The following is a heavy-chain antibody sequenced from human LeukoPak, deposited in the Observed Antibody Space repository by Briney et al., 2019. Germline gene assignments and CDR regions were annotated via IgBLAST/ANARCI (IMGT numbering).Heavy chain of an antibody. CDR3: ARDRHGGAFDI. J-gene: IGHJ3*02. D-gene: IGHD3-16*01. CDR1: GGSISSYY. Sequence: PSETLSLTCTVSGGSISSYYWSWIRQPPGKGLEWIGYYSGSTNYNPSLKSRVTISIDTSKNQFSLKLSSVTAADTAVYYCARDRHGGAFDIWGQGTMVTVS. V-gene: IGHV4-59*01. CDR2: YYSGST.